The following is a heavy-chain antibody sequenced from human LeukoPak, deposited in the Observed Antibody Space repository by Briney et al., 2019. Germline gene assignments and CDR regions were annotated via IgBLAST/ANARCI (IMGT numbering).Heavy chain of an antibody. D-gene: IGHD3-22*01. CDR1: GFTFSSYT. CDR3: AREISRDYFDSSGDLTDI. CDR2: ISSDSIYI. V-gene: IGHV3-21*01. J-gene: IGHJ3*02. Sequence: GGSLRLSCAASGFTFSSYTMNWVRQAPGKGLEWVSSISSDSIYIYYADSVKGRFTISRDNAENSLYLQMNSLRAEDTAAYYCAREISRDYFDSSGDLTDIWGQGTMVTVSS.